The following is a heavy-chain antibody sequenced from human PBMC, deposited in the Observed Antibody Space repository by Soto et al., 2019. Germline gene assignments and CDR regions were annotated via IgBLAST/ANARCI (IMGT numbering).Heavy chain of an antibody. V-gene: IGHV1-8*01. CDR3: ARFRPGGSEISAFDI. CDR2: MNPNSGNT. J-gene: IGHJ3*02. CDR1: GYTFTSYD. Sequence: SVKVSCKASGYTFTSYDINWVRQANGQGLEWMGWMNPNSGNTGYAQKFQGRVTMTRNTSISTAYMELSSLRSEDTALYYCARFRPGGSEISAFDIWGQGTMVTVSS. D-gene: IGHD2-15*01.